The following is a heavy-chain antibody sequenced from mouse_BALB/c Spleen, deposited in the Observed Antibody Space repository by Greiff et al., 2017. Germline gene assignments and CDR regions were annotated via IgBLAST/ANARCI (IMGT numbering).Heavy chain of an antibody. V-gene: IGHV2-6-7*01. CDR1: GFSLTGYG. CDR3: ARDYDYDGYAMDY. CDR2: IWGDGST. D-gene: IGHD2-4*01. J-gene: IGHJ4*01. Sequence: VQVVESGPGLVAPSQSLSITCTVSGFSLTGYGVNWVRQPPGKGLEWLGMIWGDGSTDYNSALKSRLSISKDNSKSQVFLKMNSLQTDDTARYYCARDYDYDGYAMDYWGQGTSVTVSS.